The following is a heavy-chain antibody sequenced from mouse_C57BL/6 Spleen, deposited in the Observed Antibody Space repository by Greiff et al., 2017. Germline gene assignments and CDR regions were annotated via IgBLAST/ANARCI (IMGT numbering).Heavy chain of an antibody. CDR2: ISDGGSYT. D-gene: IGHD1-1*01. CDR3: AYGSSWFAY. V-gene: IGHV5-4*01. Sequence: EVQGVESGGGLVKPGGSLKLSCAASGFTFSSYAMSWVRQTPEQRLEWVATISDGGSYTYYPDNVKGRFTISRDNAKNNLYLQMSHLKSEDTAMYYCAYGSSWFAYWGQGTLVTVSA. CDR1: GFTFSSYA. J-gene: IGHJ3*01.